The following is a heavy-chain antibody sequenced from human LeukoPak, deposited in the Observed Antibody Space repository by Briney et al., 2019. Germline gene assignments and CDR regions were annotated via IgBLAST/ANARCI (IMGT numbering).Heavy chain of an antibody. V-gene: IGHV4-61*02. J-gene: IGHJ5*02. D-gene: IGHD3-22*01. Sequence: PAHTQSLTCTLSGGSISSGCYEWSWIRQPGGRGLQWIVRIYSSGSTNYNPSLKSRVTISVDTSKNQFSLKLSSVTAADTAVYYCARDGLPAVDRWFDPWGQGTLVTVSS. CDR2: IYSSGST. CDR3: ARDGLPAVDRWFDP. CDR1: GGSISSGCYE.